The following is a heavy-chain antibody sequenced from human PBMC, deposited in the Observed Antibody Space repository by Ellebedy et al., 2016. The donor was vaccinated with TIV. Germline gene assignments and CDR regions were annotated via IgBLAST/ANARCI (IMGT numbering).Heavy chain of an antibody. D-gene: IGHD3-22*01. CDR3: ARDLVWESSGYYYNFDY. V-gene: IGHV3-7*03. CDR2: IKQDGSEK. CDR1: GFTFSSYW. Sequence: GGSLRLSCAASGFTFSSYWMSWVRQAPGKGLAWVANIKQDGSEKYYVDSVKGRFTISRDNAKNSLYLQMNSLRAEDTAVYYCARDLVWESSGYYYNFDYWGQGTLVTVSS. J-gene: IGHJ4*02.